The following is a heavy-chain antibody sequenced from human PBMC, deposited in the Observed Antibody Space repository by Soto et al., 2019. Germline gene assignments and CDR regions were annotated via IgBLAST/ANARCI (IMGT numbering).Heavy chain of an antibody. D-gene: IGHD3-16*01. V-gene: IGHV3-33*05. J-gene: IGHJ4*02. CDR2: TSYDGSNN. Sequence: QVQLVESGGRVVQPGTSLRLSCVGSGFTFRSYVIHWVRQAPGKGLEWVALTSYDGSNNFYGDSVNGRLTISRENSRNTVELQRDSLRLQNTALYYFARWGTTGGLDVWGQGTLVSVSS. CDR3: ARWGTTGGLDV. CDR1: GFTFRSYV.